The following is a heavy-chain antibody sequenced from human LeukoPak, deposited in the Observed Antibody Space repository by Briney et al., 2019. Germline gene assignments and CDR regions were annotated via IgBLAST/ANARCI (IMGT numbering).Heavy chain of an antibody. Sequence: ASVKVSCKGSGCTFTNYDINWVRQAPGQGLEWMGWITPNDGHGGYAQNFQGRVTITRDTSISTAYMELSSLRSDDTAVYYCARSETGVERIGVDYWGQGTLVTVTS. D-gene: IGHD1-14*01. CDR3: ARSETGVERIGVDY. V-gene: IGHV1-8*03. CDR2: ITPNDGHG. J-gene: IGHJ4*02. CDR1: GCTFTNYD.